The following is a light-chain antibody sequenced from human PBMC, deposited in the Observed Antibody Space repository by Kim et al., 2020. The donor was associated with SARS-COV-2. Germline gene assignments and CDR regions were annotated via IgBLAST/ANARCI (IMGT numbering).Light chain of an antibody. Sequence: SPGERATLSCRASQSVGSNYLAWYQQTPGQAPRLLIYGASNRATRIPDRFGGSGSGTDFTLTIGRLEPEDFAVYYCQEYTSSPPYTFGQGTKLEI. CDR2: GAS. V-gene: IGKV3-20*01. CDR1: QSVGSNY. J-gene: IGKJ2*01. CDR3: QEYTSSPPYT.